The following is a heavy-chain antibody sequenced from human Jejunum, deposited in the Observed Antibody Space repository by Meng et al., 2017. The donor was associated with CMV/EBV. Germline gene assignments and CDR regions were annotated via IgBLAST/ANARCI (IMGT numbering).Heavy chain of an antibody. D-gene: IGHD2-2*01. Sequence: YMTWIRQAPGKGLEGLSYISTTGNYIYYADSVKGRFTISRDNAKNSLFLQMNNLRAEDTAVYYCARDNFRLNCSSSICRGSHHFDSWGQGTLVTVSS. CDR1: Y. V-gene: IGHV3-11*01. J-gene: IGHJ4*02. CDR2: ISTTGNYI. CDR3: ARDNFRLNCSSSICRGSHHFDS.